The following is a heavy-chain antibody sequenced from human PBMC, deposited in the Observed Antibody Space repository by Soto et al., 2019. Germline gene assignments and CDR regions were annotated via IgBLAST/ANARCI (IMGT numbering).Heavy chain of an antibody. Sequence: EVQLVESGGGLVQPGGSLRLSCAASGFTFSTYWIHWVRQVPGKGLVWVSRINSDGSSTSYADSVKGRFTISRDNAKNTVYLQMRSLRAEDTAVYYCAGKRINFGEIALDPWGQGTLVTVSS. V-gene: IGHV3-74*01. CDR1: GFTFSTYW. J-gene: IGHJ5*02. CDR2: INSDGSST. D-gene: IGHD3-3*01. CDR3: AGKRINFGEIALDP.